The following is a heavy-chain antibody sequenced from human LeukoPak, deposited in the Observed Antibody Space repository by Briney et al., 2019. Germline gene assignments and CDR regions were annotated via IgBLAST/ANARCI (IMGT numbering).Heavy chain of an antibody. D-gene: IGHD6-6*01. CDR3: AREYSSSSGKALDY. CDR2: IYTSGST. Sequence: PSETLSLTCTVSSGSLGSYYWNWLRQPAGKGLEWIGHIYTSGSTNYNPSLKSRVTMSVDTSKNQFSLKLNSVTAADTAFYYCAREYSSSSGKALDYGGQGTLVTVPS. CDR1: SGSLGSYY. V-gene: IGHV4-4*07. J-gene: IGHJ4*02.